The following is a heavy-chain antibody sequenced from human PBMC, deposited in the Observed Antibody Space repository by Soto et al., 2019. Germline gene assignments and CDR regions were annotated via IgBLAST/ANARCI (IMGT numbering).Heavy chain of an antibody. CDR2: IWYDGSNK. D-gene: IGHD1-20*01. J-gene: IGHJ4*02. V-gene: IGHV3-33*01. Sequence: QVQLVESGGGVVQPGRSLRLSCAASGFTFSSYGMHWVRQAPGKGLEWVAVIWYDGSNKYYADSVKGRFTISRDNSKNTLYLQMNSLRAEDTAVNYCAREGRGRITGTVFDYWGQGTLVTVSS. CDR3: AREGRGRITGTVFDY. CDR1: GFTFSSYG.